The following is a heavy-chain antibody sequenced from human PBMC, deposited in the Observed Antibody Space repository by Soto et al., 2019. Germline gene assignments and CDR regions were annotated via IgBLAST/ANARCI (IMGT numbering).Heavy chain of an antibody. V-gene: IGHV3-21*01. Sequence: GGSLRLSCAASGFTFSSYSMNWVRQAPGKGLEWVSSISSSSSYIYYADSVKGRFTISRDNAKNSLYLQMNSLRAEDTAVYYCARDITMVRGVIPWFDPWGQGTLVTVSS. CDR2: ISSSSSYI. D-gene: IGHD3-10*01. CDR1: GFTFSSYS. CDR3: ARDITMVRGVIPWFDP. J-gene: IGHJ5*02.